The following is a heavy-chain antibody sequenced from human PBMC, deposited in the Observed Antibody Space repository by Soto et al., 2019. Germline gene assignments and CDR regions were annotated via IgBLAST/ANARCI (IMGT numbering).Heavy chain of an antibody. CDR1: GYSLTSYW. J-gene: IGHJ4*02. D-gene: IGHD6-19*01. CDR3: ARTIAVAGNERY. Sequence: GSLKISCKGSGYSLTSYWISWVRQMPGKGLEWMGRIDPSDSYTNYSPSFQGHVTISADKSISTAYLQWSSLKASDTAMYYCARTIAVAGNERYWGQGTLVTVSS. V-gene: IGHV5-10-1*01. CDR2: IDPSDSYT.